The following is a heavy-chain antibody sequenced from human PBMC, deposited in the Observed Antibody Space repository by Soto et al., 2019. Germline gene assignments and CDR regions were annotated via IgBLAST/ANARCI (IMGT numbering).Heavy chain of an antibody. CDR2: IWYDGSNK. J-gene: IGHJ6*02. Sequence: QVQLVESGGGVVQPGRSLRLSCAASGFTFSSYGMHWVRQAPGKGLEWVAVIWYDGSNKYYADSVKGRFTISRDNSKNKLYLQMNSLRAEDTAVYYCATYCSGGSCYSGYYYYGMDVWGQGTTVTVSS. CDR1: GFTFSSYG. V-gene: IGHV3-33*01. CDR3: ATYCSGGSCYSGYYYYGMDV. D-gene: IGHD2-15*01.